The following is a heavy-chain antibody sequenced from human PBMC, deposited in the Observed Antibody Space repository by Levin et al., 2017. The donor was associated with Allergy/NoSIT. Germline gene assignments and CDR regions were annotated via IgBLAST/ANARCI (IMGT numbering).Heavy chain of an antibody. D-gene: IGHD3-22*01. J-gene: IGHJ3*01. Sequence: PGGSLRLSCVASGFTFSRYAMHYVRQAPGKGLEWMAVISYDGSKRNYAEYVKGRFTVSRDNSKNTLYLQMRSLRAEDTAVYYCVRDQLWGNYDSSGPNAFDVWGQGTMVTVSS. CDR2: ISYDGSKR. CDR1: GFTFSRYA. V-gene: IGHV3-30*04. CDR3: VRDQLWGNYDSSGPNAFDV.